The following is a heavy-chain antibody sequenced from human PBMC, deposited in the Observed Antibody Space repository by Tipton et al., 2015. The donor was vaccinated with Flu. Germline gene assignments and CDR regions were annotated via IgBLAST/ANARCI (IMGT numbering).Heavy chain of an antibody. V-gene: IGHV5-51*01. D-gene: IGHD4-17*01. J-gene: IGHJ3*02. CDR1: GYSFTSYW. CDR2: IYPGDSDT. Sequence: QLVQSGAEVKKPGESLKISCKGSGYSFTSYWIGWVRQMPGKGLEWMGIIYPGDSDTRYSPSFQAEVTISADKSISTAYLQWSSQKATDTAMYYYARRDCGDGIGAFEIWGQGTMVTVSS. CDR3: ARRDCGDGIGAFEI.